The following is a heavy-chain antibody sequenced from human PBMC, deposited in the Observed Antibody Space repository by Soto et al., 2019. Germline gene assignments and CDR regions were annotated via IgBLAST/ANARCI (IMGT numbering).Heavy chain of an antibody. CDR1: GFTFFTSA. D-gene: IGHD2-21*02. Sequence: SVKVSCKASGFTFFTSAVQWVRQARGQGLEWIGWIVVGSGNTNYAQKFQERVTITRDMSTNTAYMELTSLRYEDTAVYYCAADPYCGGDCYFDYWGQGIMVTVSS. CDR3: AADPYCGGDCYFDY. CDR2: IVVGSGNT. V-gene: IGHV1-58*01. J-gene: IGHJ4*02.